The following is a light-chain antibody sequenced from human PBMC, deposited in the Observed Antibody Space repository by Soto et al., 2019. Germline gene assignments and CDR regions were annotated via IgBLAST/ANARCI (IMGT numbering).Light chain of an antibody. CDR3: QQYNNWPTLWT. CDR2: GAS. V-gene: IGKV3-15*01. Sequence: EIVMTQSPATLSVSPGERATLSCRASQSVSSNLAWYQQKPGQAPRLLIYGASTRANGIPARFSGSGSGTEFTLTISSLQSEDFAVYYCQQYNNWPTLWTFGQGTKVEIK. CDR1: QSVSSN. J-gene: IGKJ1*01.